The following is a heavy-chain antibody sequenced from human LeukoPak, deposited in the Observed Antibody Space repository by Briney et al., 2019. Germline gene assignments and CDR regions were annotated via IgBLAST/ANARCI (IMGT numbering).Heavy chain of an antibody. CDR2: IYYSGST. D-gene: IGHD5-24*01. CDR1: GGSISSSSYY. V-gene: IGHV4-39*07. J-gene: IGHJ4*02. Sequence: SETLSLTCTVSGGSISSSSYYWGWIRRPPGKGLEWIGSIYYSGSTYYNPSLKSRVTISVDTSKNQFSLKLSSVTAADTAVYYCARDPSRDGYTPFDYWGQGTLVTVSS. CDR3: ARDPSRDGYTPFDY.